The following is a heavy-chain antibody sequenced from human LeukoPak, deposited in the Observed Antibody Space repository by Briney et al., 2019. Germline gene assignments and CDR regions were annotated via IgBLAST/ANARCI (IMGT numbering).Heavy chain of an antibody. V-gene: IGHV1-18*01. CDR1: GYTFTSYG. D-gene: IGHD1-26*01. Sequence: GASVKVSCKASGYTFTSYGISWVRQAPGQGLEWMGWISAYNGNTNYAQKLQGRVTMTTDTYTSTAYMELRSLRSDDTAVYYCARTIAAYSGSYLAAFDYWGQGTLITVSS. CDR3: ARTIAAYSGSYLAAFDY. CDR2: ISAYNGNT. J-gene: IGHJ4*02.